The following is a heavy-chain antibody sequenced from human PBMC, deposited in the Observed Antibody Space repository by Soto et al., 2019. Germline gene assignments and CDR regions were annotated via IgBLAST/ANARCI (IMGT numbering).Heavy chain of an antibody. D-gene: IGHD6-6*01. J-gene: IGHJ5*02. Sequence: QVQLQQWGAGLLKPSETLSLTCAVYGGSFSGYYWSWLRQPPGKGLEWIGEMNHSGSTNYNPSLKSRVTISVDTSKNQFSLKLSSVTAADTAVYYCAREKIAARPSVWFDPWGQGTLVTVSS. CDR1: GGSFSGYY. CDR3: AREKIAARPSVWFDP. CDR2: MNHSGST. V-gene: IGHV4-34*01.